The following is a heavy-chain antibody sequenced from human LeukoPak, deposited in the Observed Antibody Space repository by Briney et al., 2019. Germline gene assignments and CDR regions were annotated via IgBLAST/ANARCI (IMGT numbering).Heavy chain of an antibody. V-gene: IGHV4-61*02. Sequence: SQTLSLTCTVSGGSLSSGSYYWCWIRQPAGMGLEWIGRIYTSGSTNYNPSLKSRVTISVDTSKNQFSLKLSSVTAADTAVYYCARVMGGFTIDYWGQGTLVTVSS. J-gene: IGHJ4*02. CDR2: IYTSGST. CDR3: ARVMGGFTIDY. CDR1: GGSLSSGSYY. D-gene: IGHD5-12*01.